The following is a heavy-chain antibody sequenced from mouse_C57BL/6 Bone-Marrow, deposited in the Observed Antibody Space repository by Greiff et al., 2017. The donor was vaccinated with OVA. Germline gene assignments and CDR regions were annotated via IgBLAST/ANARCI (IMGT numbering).Heavy chain of an antibody. Sequence: EVKVVESGGGLVKPGGSLKLSCAASGFTFSSYAMSWVRQTPAKRLEWVATISDGGSYTYYPDNVKGRFTISRDNAKNNLYLQMSHLKSEDTAMYYCARDLLYDYDGVPFAYWGQGTLVTVSA. V-gene: IGHV5-4*01. CDR2: ISDGGSYT. CDR1: GFTFSSYA. CDR3: ARDLLYDYDGVPFAY. D-gene: IGHD2-4*01. J-gene: IGHJ3*01.